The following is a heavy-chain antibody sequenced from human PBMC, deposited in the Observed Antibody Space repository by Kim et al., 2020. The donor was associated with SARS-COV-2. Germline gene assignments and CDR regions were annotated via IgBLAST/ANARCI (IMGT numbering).Heavy chain of an antibody. D-gene: IGHD3-10*01. V-gene: IGHV1-69*13. J-gene: IGHJ4*02. CDR2: IIPIFGTA. CDR3: AGSYYYGSGSYYHFDY. CDR1: GGTFSSYA. Sequence: SVKVSCKASGGTFSSYAISWVRQAPGQGLEWMGGIIPIFGTANYAQKFQGRVTITADESTSTAYIELSSLRSEDTAVYYCAGSYYYGSGSYYHFDYWGQGTLVTVSS.